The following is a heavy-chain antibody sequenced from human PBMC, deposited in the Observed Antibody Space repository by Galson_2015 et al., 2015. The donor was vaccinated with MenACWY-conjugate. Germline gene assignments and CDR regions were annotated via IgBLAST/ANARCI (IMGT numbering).Heavy chain of an antibody. CDR1: GASISSHH. Sequence: ETLSLTCTVSGASISSHHWSWFRQPPGKGLEWIAYIRDTGSLKDNPSLKSRVTMSADKSNNQFSLRLISVTAADTAVYYCARLPRGIGLLVEGSWGQGILVTVSS. J-gene: IGHJ5*02. CDR2: IRDTGSL. D-gene: IGHD3-16*01. CDR3: ARLPRGIGLLVEGS. V-gene: IGHV4-59*08.